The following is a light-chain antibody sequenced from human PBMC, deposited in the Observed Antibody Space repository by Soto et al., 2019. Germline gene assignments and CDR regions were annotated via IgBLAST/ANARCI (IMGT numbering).Light chain of an antibody. Sequence: QSALAQPASVSGSPGQSITISCTGTSSDVGGYNYVSWYQQHPGKAPKLMIYEVSNRPSGVSNRFSGSKSGNTASLTISGLQAEDEAGYYCSSYTRSSTLVFGTGTKVTVL. CDR3: SSYTRSSTLV. J-gene: IGLJ1*01. CDR1: SSDVGGYNY. V-gene: IGLV2-14*01. CDR2: EVS.